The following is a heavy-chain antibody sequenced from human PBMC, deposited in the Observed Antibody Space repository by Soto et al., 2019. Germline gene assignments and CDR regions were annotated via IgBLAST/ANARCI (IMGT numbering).Heavy chain of an antibody. CDR3: ARDPLGEWLDYFDY. Sequence: SETLSLTCTVSGGSISSGDYYWSWIRQPPGKGLEWIGYIYYSGSAYYNPSLKSRVTITRDTSATTAYMELSSLRSEDTAVYYCARDPLGEWLDYFDYWGQGTLVTVSS. D-gene: IGHD3-3*01. V-gene: IGHV4-30-4*02. CDR2: IYYSGSA. CDR1: GGSISSGDYY. J-gene: IGHJ4*02.